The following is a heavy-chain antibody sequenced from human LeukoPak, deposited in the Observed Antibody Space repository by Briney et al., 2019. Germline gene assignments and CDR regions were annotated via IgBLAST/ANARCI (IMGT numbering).Heavy chain of an antibody. CDR3: APRRVAADKGFDY. D-gene: IGHD6-19*01. CDR2: MNPNSGGT. CDR1: GYTFTDYY. J-gene: IGHJ4*02. Sequence: GASVKVSCKASGYTFTDYYMHWMRQAPGQGPEWMGWMNPNSGGTNYAQKFQGRVTMTRDTSITTAYMEFSSLRSDDTAVYYCAPRRVAADKGFDYWGQGTLVTVSS. V-gene: IGHV1-2*02.